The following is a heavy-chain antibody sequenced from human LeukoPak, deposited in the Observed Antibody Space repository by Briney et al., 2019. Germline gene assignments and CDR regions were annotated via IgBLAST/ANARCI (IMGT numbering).Heavy chain of an antibody. J-gene: IGHJ4*02. V-gene: IGHV3-48*01. CDR1: GFTFSSYS. CDR3: ARDTLPYSSSWYDY. Sequence: QSGGSLRLSCAASGFTFSSYSLNWVRQAPGKGLEWVSYISSTSSTIYYADSVKGRFTISRDNAKNSLYLQMNSLRAEDTAVYYCARDTLPYSSSWYDYWGQGTLVTVSS. CDR2: ISSTSSTI. D-gene: IGHD6-13*01.